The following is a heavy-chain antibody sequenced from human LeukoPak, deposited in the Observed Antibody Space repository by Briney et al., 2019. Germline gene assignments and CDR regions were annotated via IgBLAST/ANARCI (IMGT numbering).Heavy chain of an antibody. J-gene: IGHJ4*02. CDR1: GFSFSSHA. D-gene: IGHD3-22*01. Sequence: GGSLRLSCAASGFSFSSHAMNWVRQAPGKGLEWVSAVSGGGGSTYYADSEKGRFTISRDNSKNTIYLQMNSLRAEDTAVYFCAKRAYSDSSGYLGSIDYWGQGTQVTVST. CDR2: VSGGGGST. V-gene: IGHV3-23*01. CDR3: AKRAYSDSSGYLGSIDY.